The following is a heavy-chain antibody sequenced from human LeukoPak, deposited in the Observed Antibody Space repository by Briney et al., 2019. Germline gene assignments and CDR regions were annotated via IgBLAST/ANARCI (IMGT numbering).Heavy chain of an antibody. Sequence: SETLSLTCAVYGGSFSGYYWSWIRQPPGKGLEWIGEINHSGSTNYNPSLKSRVTISVDTSKNQFSLKLSSVTAADTAVYYCARGHYDSSCYYYYYYYMDVWGKGTTVTVSS. D-gene: IGHD3-22*01. J-gene: IGHJ6*03. V-gene: IGHV4-34*01. CDR1: GGSFSGYY. CDR2: INHSGST. CDR3: ARGHYDSSCYYYYYYYMDV.